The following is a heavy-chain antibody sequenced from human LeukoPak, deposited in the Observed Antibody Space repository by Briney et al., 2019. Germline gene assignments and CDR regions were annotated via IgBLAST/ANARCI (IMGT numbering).Heavy chain of an antibody. CDR3: ARAVNSYYDILTGYSPGAFDI. CDR1: GGSISSGGYY. V-gene: IGHV4-31*03. J-gene: IGHJ3*02. CDR2: IYYSGST. D-gene: IGHD3-9*01. Sequence: PSQTLSLTCTVSGGSISSGGYYGGWVRQHPGGGVEWIGYIYYSGSTYYNPSLKSRVTISVDTSNNQFSLKLTSVTAADTAVYYCARAVNSYYDILTGYSPGAFDIWGQGTMVTVSS.